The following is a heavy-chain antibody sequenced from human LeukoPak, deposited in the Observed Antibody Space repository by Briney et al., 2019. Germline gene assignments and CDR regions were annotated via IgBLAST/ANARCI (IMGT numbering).Heavy chain of an antibody. Sequence: GGSLRLSCAASGFTFSSYDMSWVRRAPGKGLEWVSVINARDTVTFYADSVKGRFTISRDNSKNTLYLQMSALRAEDTAVYYCAKPYDPGSGSYDYWGQGTLVTVSS. CDR2: INARDTVT. CDR1: GFTFSSYD. CDR3: AKPYDPGSGSYDY. J-gene: IGHJ4*02. D-gene: IGHD3-10*01. V-gene: IGHV3-23*01.